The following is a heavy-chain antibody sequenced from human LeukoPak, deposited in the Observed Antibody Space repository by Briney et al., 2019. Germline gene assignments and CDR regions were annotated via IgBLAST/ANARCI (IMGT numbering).Heavy chain of an antibody. D-gene: IGHD6-13*01. CDR1: GGSISSGSYY. CDR3: ARDYSSSWYYYYYMDV. V-gene: IGHV4-61*02. J-gene: IGHJ6*03. Sequence: NPSETLSLTCTVSGGSISSGSYYWSWIRQPAGKGLEWIGRIYTSGSTNYNPSLKSRVTISVDTSKNQFSLKLSSVTAADTAVYYCARDYSSSWYYYYYMDVWGKGTTVTVSS. CDR2: IYTSGST.